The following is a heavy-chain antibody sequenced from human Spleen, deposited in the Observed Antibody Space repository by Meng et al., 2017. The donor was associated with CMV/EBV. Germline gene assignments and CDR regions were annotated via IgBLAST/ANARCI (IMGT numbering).Heavy chain of an antibody. CDR2: ISSSSSTI. V-gene: IGHV3-48*04. D-gene: IGHD3-3*01. CDR1: GFTCSSYS. CDR3: ATDYDFWSGYSYYYYGMDV. Sequence: GRSLRLSCAASGFTCSSYSMNWVRQAPGKGLEWVSYISSSSSTIYYADSVKGRFTISRDNAKNSLYLQMNSLRAEDTAVYYCATDYDFWSGYSYYYYGMDVWGQGTTVTVSS. J-gene: IGHJ6*02.